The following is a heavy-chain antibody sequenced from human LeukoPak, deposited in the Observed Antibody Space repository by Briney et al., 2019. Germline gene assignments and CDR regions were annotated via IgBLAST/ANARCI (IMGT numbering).Heavy chain of an antibody. D-gene: IGHD3-3*01. V-gene: IGHV3-66*01. CDR1: GIDVSTDY. J-gene: IGHJ6*02. CDR3: ARDRFNGMDV. CDR2: IYSEGTT. Sequence: QPGGSLRLSCVASGIDVSTDYITWVRQAPGKGLEWVSIIYSEGTTYYADSVKGRFSISRDISKNTVTLQMSSLRAEHTAVYYCARDRFNGMDVWGQGTTVIVSS.